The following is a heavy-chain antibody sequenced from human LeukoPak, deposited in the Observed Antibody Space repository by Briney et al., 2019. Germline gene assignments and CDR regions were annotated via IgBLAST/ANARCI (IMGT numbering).Heavy chain of an antibody. CDR2: ISYDGSNK. V-gene: IGHV3-30-3*01. CDR1: GFTFSSYA. CDR3: ARDESGYYDSSGYYYYGMDV. Sequence: GGSLRLSCAASGFTFSSYAMHWVRQAPGKGLEWVAVISYDGSNKYYADSVKGRFTISRDNSKNTLYLQMNSLRAEDTAVYYCARDESGYYDSSGYYYYGMDVWGQGTTVTVSS. D-gene: IGHD3-22*01. J-gene: IGHJ6*02.